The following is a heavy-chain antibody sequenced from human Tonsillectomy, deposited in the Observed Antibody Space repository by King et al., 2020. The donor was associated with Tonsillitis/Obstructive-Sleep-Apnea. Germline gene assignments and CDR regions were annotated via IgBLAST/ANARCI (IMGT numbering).Heavy chain of an antibody. Sequence: QLVQSGGGLVQPGGSLRLSCAASGFTFSSYAMSWVRQAPGKGLEWVSAISGSGGSTYYADSVKGRFTISRDNSKNTLYLQMNSLRAEDTAVYYCAKDQGSSWYEGDALDIWGQGTMVTVAS. CDR3: AKDQGSSWYEGDALDI. D-gene: IGHD6-13*01. CDR2: ISGSGGST. V-gene: IGHV3-23*04. J-gene: IGHJ3*02. CDR1: GFTFSSYA.